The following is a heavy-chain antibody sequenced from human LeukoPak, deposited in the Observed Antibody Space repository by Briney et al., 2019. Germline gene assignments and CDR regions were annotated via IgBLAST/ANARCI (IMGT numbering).Heavy chain of an antibody. CDR1: GYTFTGYG. CDR2: ISAYNGNT. D-gene: IGHD3-22*01. J-gene: IGHJ6*02. V-gene: IGHV1-18*01. CDR3: ARYYYDSSGYYSSLGMDV. Sequence: ASVKVSCKASGYTFTGYGISWVRQAPGQGLEWMGWISAYNGNTNYAQKLQGRVTMTTDTSTSTAYMELRSLRSDDTAVYYCARYYYDSSGYYSSLGMDVWGQGTTVTVSS.